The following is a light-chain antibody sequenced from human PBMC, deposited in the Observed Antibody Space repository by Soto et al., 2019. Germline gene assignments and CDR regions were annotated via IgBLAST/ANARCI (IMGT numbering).Light chain of an antibody. J-gene: IGKJ5*01. CDR2: AAS. V-gene: IGKV1-39*01. CDR1: QSISSY. Sequence: DIQMTQSPSSLSASVGDRVTITCRASQSISSYLNWYQQKPGKAPKLLIYAASSLQSGVPSRFSGSGSWTDFTLTISSLQPEDFETYYCQQSYSTPFTLGQGTRLEIK. CDR3: QQSYSTPFT.